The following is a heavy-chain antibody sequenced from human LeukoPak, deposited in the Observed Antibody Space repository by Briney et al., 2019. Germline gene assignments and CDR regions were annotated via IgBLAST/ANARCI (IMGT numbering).Heavy chain of an antibody. Sequence: PGGSLRLSCAASGFTVSFYAMHWVRHAPGKGLEWVATVSGSGDRMYHADSVKGRFTISRDNSKNKIYLQMNSLRAEATALYYCAKAAAAPGFDFWGQGTLVTVSS. J-gene: IGHJ4*02. CDR1: GFTVSFYA. CDR3: AKAAAAPGFDF. V-gene: IGHV3-23*01. D-gene: IGHD6-13*01. CDR2: VSGSGDRM.